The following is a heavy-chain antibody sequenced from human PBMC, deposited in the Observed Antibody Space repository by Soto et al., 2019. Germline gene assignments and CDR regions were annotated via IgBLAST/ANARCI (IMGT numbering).Heavy chain of an antibody. CDR1: GFTFDDYA. D-gene: IGHD3-3*01. Sequence: EVQLVESGGGLVQPGRSLRLSCAASGFTFDDYALHCVRQAPGKGLEWVSGLSWNSGSIAYAESVNGRVTISSDKAKNVLFLQMDILRAEDTALYYCSKGATARFCGYPDYWGQGTLVTVSS. CDR2: LSWNSGSI. CDR3: SKGATARFCGYPDY. J-gene: IGHJ4*02. V-gene: IGHV3-9*01.